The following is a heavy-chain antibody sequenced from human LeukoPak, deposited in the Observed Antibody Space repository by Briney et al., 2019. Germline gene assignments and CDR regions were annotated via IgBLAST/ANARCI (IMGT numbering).Heavy chain of an antibody. Sequence: PSETLSLTCTVSGGSISSGGYYWSWIRQHPGKGLEWIGYIYYSGSTYYNPSLKSRVTISVDTSKNQFSLKLSSVTAADTAVYYCARGPLVRGVQFDYWGRGTMVTVSS. D-gene: IGHD3-10*01. CDR2: IYYSGST. CDR1: GGSISSGGYY. V-gene: IGHV4-31*03. CDR3: ARGPLVRGVQFDY. J-gene: IGHJ3*01.